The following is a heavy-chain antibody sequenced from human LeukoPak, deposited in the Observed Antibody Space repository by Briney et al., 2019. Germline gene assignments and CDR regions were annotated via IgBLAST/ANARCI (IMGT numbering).Heavy chain of an antibody. J-gene: IGHJ4*02. D-gene: IGHD2-8*02. V-gene: IGHV5-51*01. CDR2: IDPGDSET. CDR1: GYNFTSYW. Sequence: GESLQISCKGSGYNFTSYWIGWVRQVSGKGLEGMGFIDPGDSETRYSPSFQGQVTISADKSFSTAFPQWSSLKASDTAMYYCARHELLWVALAGGPDYWGQGTLVTVSS. CDR3: ARHELLWVALAGGPDY.